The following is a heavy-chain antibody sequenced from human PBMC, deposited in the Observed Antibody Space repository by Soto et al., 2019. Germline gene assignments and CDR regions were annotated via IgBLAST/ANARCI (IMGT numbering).Heavy chain of an antibody. J-gene: IGHJ4*02. V-gene: IGHV4-59*01. CDR1: GGSISSYY. CDR3: ARAEGFSGLPYYFDY. Sequence: QVQLQESGPGLVKPSETLSLTCTVSGGSISSYYWSWIRQPPGKGLEWIGYIYYSGSTNYNPSLKSRVTISVDTSKNQFSLKLSSVTAADTAVYYCARAEGFSGLPYYFDYWGQGTLVTVSS. CDR2: IYYSGST. D-gene: IGHD2-15*01.